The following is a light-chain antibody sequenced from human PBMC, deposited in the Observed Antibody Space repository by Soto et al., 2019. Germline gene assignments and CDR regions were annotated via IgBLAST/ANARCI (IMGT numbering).Light chain of an antibody. CDR1: QSVSSSY. Sequence: EIVLTQSPGTLSLSPGERATLSCRASQSVSSSYLAWYQQKPGQAPRFLIYGASSRATGIPDRFSGSGSGTDFTLTISRLEPEDFAVYYCQQYGSSPSPFGGGTKVDIK. J-gene: IGKJ4*01. CDR2: GAS. V-gene: IGKV3-20*01. CDR3: QQYGSSPSP.